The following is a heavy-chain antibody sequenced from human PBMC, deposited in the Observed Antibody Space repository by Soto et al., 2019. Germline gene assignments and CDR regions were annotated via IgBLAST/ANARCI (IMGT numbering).Heavy chain of an antibody. CDR1: GGTFSSYA. CDR3: ARDLIMVVAATPTYYYYYGMDV. Sequence: SVKVSCKASGGTFSSYAISWVRQAPGQGLEWMGGIIPIFGTANYAQKFQGRVTITADESTSTAYMELSSLRSEDTAVYYCARDLIMVVAATPTYYYYYGMDVWGQGTTVTVSS. D-gene: IGHD2-15*01. CDR2: IIPIFGTA. J-gene: IGHJ6*02. V-gene: IGHV1-69*13.